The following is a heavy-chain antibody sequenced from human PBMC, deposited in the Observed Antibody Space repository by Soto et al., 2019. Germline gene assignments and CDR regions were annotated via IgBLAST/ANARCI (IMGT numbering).Heavy chain of an antibody. V-gene: IGHV3-66*01. D-gene: IGHD3-9*01. Sequence: GGSLRLSCAASGFTVSSNYMSWVRQAPGKGLEWVSVIYSGGSTYYADSVKGRFTISRDNSKNTLYLQMNSLRAEDTAVYYCARARPPGLRIFTGYYDYWGQGTLVTVSS. CDR1: GFTVSSNY. CDR3: ARARPPGLRIFTGYYDY. J-gene: IGHJ4*02. CDR2: IYSGGST.